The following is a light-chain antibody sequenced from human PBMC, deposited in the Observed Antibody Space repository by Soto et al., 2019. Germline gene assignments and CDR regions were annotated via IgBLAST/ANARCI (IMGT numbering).Light chain of an antibody. Sequence: DIHMTHSPSSLSASVVYRVTITFRASQGIDRWLAWYQQKPGEAPKVLIYAASSLRSGVPSRFSGSGYGTDFSLTISSLQPEDLATYYCQQANSFPRTFGPGTKVDIK. CDR1: QGIDRW. J-gene: IGKJ3*01. CDR3: QQANSFPRT. CDR2: AAS. V-gene: IGKV1-12*01.